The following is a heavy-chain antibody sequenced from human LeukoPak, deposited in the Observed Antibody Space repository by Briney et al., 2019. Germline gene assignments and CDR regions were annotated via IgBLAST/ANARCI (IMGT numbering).Heavy chain of an antibody. CDR2: IKQDGSEK. J-gene: IGHJ4*02. D-gene: IGHD4-11*01. Sequence: GGSLRLSCAASGFTFSSYWMSWVRQAPGKGLEWVANIKQDGSEKYYVDSVKGRFTISRDNAKNSLYLQMNSLRAEDTAVYYCARGDYSNYDAMYYFDYWGQGTLVTVSS. CDR3: ARGDYSNYDAMYYFDY. CDR1: GFTFSSYW. V-gene: IGHV3-7*01.